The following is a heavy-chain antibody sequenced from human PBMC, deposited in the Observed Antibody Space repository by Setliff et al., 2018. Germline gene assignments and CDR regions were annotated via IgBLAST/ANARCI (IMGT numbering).Heavy chain of an antibody. CDR2: IQKSGST. CDR1: GVSISSYY. V-gene: IGHV4-59*08. CDR3: ARHRQYSSSSGFDP. D-gene: IGHD6-6*01. J-gene: IGHJ5*02. Sequence: KPSETLSLTCNVSGVSISSYYWSWIRQPPGKGLESIGYIQKSGSTNYNPSLMSRVSISVDTSKNQFSLKMTSVTAADTAVYFCARHRQYSSSSGFDPWGQGTLVTVSS.